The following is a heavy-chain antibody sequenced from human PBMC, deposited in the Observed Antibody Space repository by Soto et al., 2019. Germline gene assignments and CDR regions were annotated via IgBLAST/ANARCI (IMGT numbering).Heavy chain of an antibody. CDR3: ARTSQGWIMITPSGLDV. Sequence: GASVKVSCKASGYTFTSYGISWVRQAPGQGLEWMGWISAYNGNTNYAQKLQGRVTMTTDTSTSTAYMELRSLRSDNTAVYYCARTSQGWIMITPSGLDVWGQGTTVTVSS. CDR1: GYTFTSYG. D-gene: IGHD3-16*01. V-gene: IGHV1-18*01. J-gene: IGHJ6*02. CDR2: ISAYNGNT.